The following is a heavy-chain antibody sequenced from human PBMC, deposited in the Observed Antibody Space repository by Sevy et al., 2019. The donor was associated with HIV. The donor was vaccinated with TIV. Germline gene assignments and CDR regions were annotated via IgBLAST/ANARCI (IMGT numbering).Heavy chain of an antibody. V-gene: IGHV3-7*01. J-gene: IGHJ6*02. D-gene: IGHD3-10*01. CDR2: IKQDGSDK. Sequence: GGSLRLSCAASGFSFTWYWMSWVRQTPEKGLEWVANIKQDGSDKNYVDSVRGRFTISRDNAKNSLFLQLNSLRADDTAIYYCAKSYFGSGTSYGMDLWGRGTTVTVSS. CDR1: GFSFTWYW. CDR3: AKSYFGSGTSYGMDL.